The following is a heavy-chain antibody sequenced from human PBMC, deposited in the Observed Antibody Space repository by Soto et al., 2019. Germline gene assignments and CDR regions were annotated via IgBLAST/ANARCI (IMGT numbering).Heavy chain of an antibody. V-gene: IGHV1-8*01. D-gene: IGHD4-17*01. CDR1: GYTFTSYD. CDR3: AGTLYCDSVGY. CDR2: MNPNSGNR. Sequence: QVQLVQSGAEVKKPGASVKVSCKASGYTFTSYDINWVRQATGQGLEWMGWMNPNSGNRGYAQKFQGRVTMTRNTSITTAYMELSSLRSEDTVGSYCAGTLYCDSVGYWGQGTLVTVSS. J-gene: IGHJ4*02.